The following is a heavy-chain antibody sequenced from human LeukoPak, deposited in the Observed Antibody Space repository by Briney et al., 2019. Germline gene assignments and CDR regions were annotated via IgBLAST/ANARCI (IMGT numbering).Heavy chain of an antibody. CDR1: GFTFSSYA. D-gene: IGHD4-17*01. Sequence: PGGSLRLSCAASGFTFSSYAMSWVRQAPGKGLEWVSAISGSGGSTYYADSVKGRFTISRDNAKNSLYLQMNSLRAEDTAVYYCASHSTVTTYDAFDIWGQGTMVTVSS. J-gene: IGHJ3*02. V-gene: IGHV3-23*01. CDR3: ASHSTVTTYDAFDI. CDR2: ISGSGGST.